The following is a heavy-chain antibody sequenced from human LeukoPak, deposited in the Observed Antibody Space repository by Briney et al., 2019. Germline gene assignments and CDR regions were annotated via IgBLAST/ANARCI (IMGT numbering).Heavy chain of an antibody. CDR1: GGSFSGYY. J-gene: IGHJ3*02. Sequence: PSETLSLTCAVYGGSFSGYYWSWIRQPPGKGLEWIGEINHSGSTNYNPSLKSRVAISVDTSKNQFSLKLSSVTAADTAVYYCARVGRGYSQTFDIWGQGTMVTVS. D-gene: IGHD5-12*01. CDR3: ARVGRGYSQTFDI. V-gene: IGHV4-34*01. CDR2: INHSGST.